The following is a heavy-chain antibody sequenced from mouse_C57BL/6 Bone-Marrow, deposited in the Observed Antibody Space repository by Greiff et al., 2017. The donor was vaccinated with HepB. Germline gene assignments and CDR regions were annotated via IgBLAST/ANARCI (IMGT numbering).Heavy chain of an antibody. CDR2: INPGSGGT. D-gene: IGHD2-4*01. Sequence: QVQLQQSGAELVRPGTSVKVSCKASGYAFTNYLIEWVKQRPGQGLEWIGVINPGSGGTNYNEKFKGKATLTADKSSSTAYMQLSSLTSEDSAVYFCARWNYDYDGDYWGQGTTLTVSS. CDR3: ARWNYDYDGDY. J-gene: IGHJ2*01. CDR1: GYAFTNYL. V-gene: IGHV1-54*01.